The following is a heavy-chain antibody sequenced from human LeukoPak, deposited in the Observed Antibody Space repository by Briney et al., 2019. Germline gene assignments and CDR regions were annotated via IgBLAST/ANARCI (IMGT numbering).Heavy chain of an antibody. J-gene: IGHJ4*02. CDR3: ARDGYSYGYGFDY. CDR1: GFNFRGYA. D-gene: IGHD5-18*01. CDR2: ISSSGSTI. Sequence: GGSLRLSCAASGFNFRGYAMSWVRQAPGKGLKWVSYISSSGSTIYHADSVKGRFTISRDNAKNSLYLQMKSLRVEDTAVYYCARDGYSYGYGFDYWGQGTLVTVSS. V-gene: IGHV3-11*01.